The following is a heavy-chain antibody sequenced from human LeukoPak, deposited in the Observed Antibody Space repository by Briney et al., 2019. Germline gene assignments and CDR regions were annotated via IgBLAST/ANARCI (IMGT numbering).Heavy chain of an antibody. J-gene: IGHJ5*02. CDR3: VKSDWFDP. Sequence: GGSLRLSCAASGFPFSGHWMHWVRQAPGKGLVWVSRIKSDGSSTSYADSVKGRFTISRDNAKNTLYLQMNSLRAEDTAVYYCVKSDWFDPWGQGTLVTVSS. CDR2: IKSDGSST. V-gene: IGHV3-74*01. CDR1: GFPFSGHW.